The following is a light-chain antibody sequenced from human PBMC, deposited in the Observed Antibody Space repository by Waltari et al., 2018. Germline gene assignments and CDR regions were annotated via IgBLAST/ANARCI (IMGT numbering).Light chain of an antibody. CDR3: CSHAGSDTFWV. Sequence: QSALPQPRPVSGPPGQSVTIPRTGTSSDAGGYDFLSWYQQHPGKTPKLIMYYVSQRPSGVPDRFSGSKSGNTASLTITGLQAEDEAEYYCCSHAGSDTFWVFGGGTKVTVL. CDR1: SSDAGGYDF. V-gene: IGLV2-11*01. J-gene: IGLJ3*02. CDR2: YVS.